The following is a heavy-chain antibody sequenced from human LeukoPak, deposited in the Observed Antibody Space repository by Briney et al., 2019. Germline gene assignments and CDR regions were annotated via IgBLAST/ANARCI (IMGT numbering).Heavy chain of an antibody. J-gene: IGHJ6*02. CDR3: ARANGMDV. CDR2: ISSTSSTI. V-gene: IGHV3-48*02. CDR1: GLTFSSYS. Sequence: GGSLRLSCAVSGLTFSSYSLNWVRQAPGKGLEWLSYISSTSSTIYYADSVRGRFTISRDNAKKSLYLQMNSLRDEDTAVYYCARANGMDVWGQGTTVTVSS.